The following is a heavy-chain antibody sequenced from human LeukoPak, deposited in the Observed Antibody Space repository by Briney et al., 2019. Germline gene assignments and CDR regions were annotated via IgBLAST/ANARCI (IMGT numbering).Heavy chain of an antibody. CDR3: ATRGNGGYDLSSDY. V-gene: IGHV4-30-4*01. D-gene: IGHD5-12*01. CDR1: GGSISSGDYY. J-gene: IGHJ4*02. Sequence: PSETLSLTCTVSGGSISSGDYYWSWIRQPPGKGLEWIGYIYYSGSTYYNPSLRSRVTISVDTSKNQFSLKLSSVTAADTAVYYCATRGNGGYDLSSDYWGQGTLVTVSS. CDR2: IYYSGST.